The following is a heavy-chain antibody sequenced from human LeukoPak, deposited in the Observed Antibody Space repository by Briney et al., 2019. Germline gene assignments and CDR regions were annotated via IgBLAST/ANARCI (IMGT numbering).Heavy chain of an antibody. CDR2: ISSSSSTI. Sequence: GGSLRLSCAASGFTFSSYSMNWVRQAPGKGLEWVSYISSSSSTIYYADSVKGRFTISRDNAKNSLYLQMNSLRAEDTAVYYCARGYSGGWYGSRPFLHDAFDIWGQGTMVTVSS. J-gene: IGHJ3*02. CDR1: GFTFSSYS. V-gene: IGHV3-48*01. CDR3: ARGYSGGWYGSRPFLHDAFDI. D-gene: IGHD6-19*01.